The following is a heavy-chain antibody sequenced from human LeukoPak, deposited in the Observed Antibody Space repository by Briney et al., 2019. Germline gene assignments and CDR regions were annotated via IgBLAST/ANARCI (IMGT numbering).Heavy chain of an antibody. J-gene: IGHJ4*02. CDR2: IKQDGSEK. Sequence: GGSLRLSCAASGFAFSSYWMSWVRQAPGKGLEWVANIKQDGSEKYYVDSVKGRFTISRDNAKNSLYLQMNSLRAEDTAVYYCARRTYCGGDCYYEDYWGQGTLVTVPS. D-gene: IGHD2-21*02. CDR3: ARRTYCGGDCYYEDY. V-gene: IGHV3-7*03. CDR1: GFAFSSYW.